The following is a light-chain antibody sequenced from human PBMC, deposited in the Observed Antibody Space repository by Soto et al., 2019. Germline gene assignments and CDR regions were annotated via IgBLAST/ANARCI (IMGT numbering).Light chain of an antibody. V-gene: IGLV2-14*01. Sequence: QSALTQPASVSGSPGQSITVSCTGTSSDVGDYNYVSWYQQRPGKAPKLMIFDVSNRPSGVSNRFSGSKSGSTASLTISGLQAEDEADYYCSSYTSSSLYVFGTGTKLTVL. CDR1: SSDVGDYNY. CDR3: SSYTSSSLYV. J-gene: IGLJ1*01. CDR2: DVS.